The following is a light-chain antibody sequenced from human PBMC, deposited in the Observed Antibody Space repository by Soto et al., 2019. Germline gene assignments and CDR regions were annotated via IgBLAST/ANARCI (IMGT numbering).Light chain of an antibody. J-gene: IGLJ3*02. V-gene: IGLV2-14*01. Sequence: QSALTQSASVSGSPGQSITISCTGTSSDVGGYNYVSWYQQHPGKAPKLIIYDVSNRPSGVSTRFSGSKSGNTASLTISGLQAEDEADYSCSSYTSTNSWVFRGGTKLTVL. CDR2: DVS. CDR3: SSYTSTNSWV. CDR1: SSDVGGYNY.